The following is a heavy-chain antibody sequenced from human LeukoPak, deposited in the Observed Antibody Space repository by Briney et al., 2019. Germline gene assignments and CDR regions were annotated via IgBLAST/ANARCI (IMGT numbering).Heavy chain of an antibody. CDR2: INHSGST. J-gene: IGHJ6*02. CDR1: GGSFSGYY. D-gene: IGHD3-22*01. Sequence: SETLSLTCAVYGGSFSGYYWSWIRQPPGKGLEWIGEINHSGSTNYNPSLKSRVTISVDTSKNQFSLKLSSVTAADTAVYYCARVYYYDSSGYYYVSGMDVWGQGTTVTVSS. V-gene: IGHV4-34*01. CDR3: ARVYYYDSSGYYYVSGMDV.